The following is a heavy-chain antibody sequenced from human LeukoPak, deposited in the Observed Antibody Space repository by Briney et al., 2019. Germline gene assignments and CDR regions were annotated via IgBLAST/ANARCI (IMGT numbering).Heavy chain of an antibody. Sequence: GGSLRLSCAASGFIFSSFSTTWVRQAPGKGLEWVSSISSSSDDIWYADSVKGRFTISRDSAKNSLYLQMNSLRDEDTAVYYCARGVSTIRGVIVYWGQGTLVTVSS. CDR3: ARGVSTIRGVIVY. J-gene: IGHJ4*02. CDR1: GFIFSSFS. V-gene: IGHV3-21*01. CDR2: ISSSSDDI. D-gene: IGHD3-10*01.